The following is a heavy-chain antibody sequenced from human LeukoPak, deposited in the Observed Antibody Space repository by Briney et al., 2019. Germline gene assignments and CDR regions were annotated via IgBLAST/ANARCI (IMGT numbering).Heavy chain of an antibody. Sequence: SETLSLTCTVSGGSISTSAFYWGWIRQPPGKELEWIGSIYDSGKEFYNPSLKSRVTISADTSKNQFSLKLNSVTAADTAMYYCARQISDYYYYYMDVWGEGITVTVSS. CDR1: GGSISTSAFY. V-gene: IGHV4-39*01. CDR2: IYDSGKE. J-gene: IGHJ6*03. D-gene: IGHD2/OR15-2a*01. CDR3: ARQISDYYYYYMDV.